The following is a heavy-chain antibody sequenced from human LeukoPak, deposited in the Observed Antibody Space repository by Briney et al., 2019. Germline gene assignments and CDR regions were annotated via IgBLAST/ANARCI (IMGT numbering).Heavy chain of an antibody. CDR2: IYYSGST. CDR3: AGRSSGWGVFDY. J-gene: IGHJ4*02. D-gene: IGHD6-19*01. V-gene: IGHV4-59*01. Sequence: SETLSLTCTVSGGSISSYYWSWIRQPPGKGLEWIGYIYYSGSTNYNPSLKSRVTISVDTSKNQFSLKLSSVTAADTAVYYCAGRSSGWGVFDYWGQGTLVTVSS. CDR1: GGSISSYY.